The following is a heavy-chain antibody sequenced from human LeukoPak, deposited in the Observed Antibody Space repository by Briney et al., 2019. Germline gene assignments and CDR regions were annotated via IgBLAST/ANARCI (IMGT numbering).Heavy chain of an antibody. CDR3: ARDTQQLPTYYFDY. V-gene: IGHV1-46*01. Sequence: ASVKVSCKASGYTFTSYDINWVRQAPGQGLEWMGIINPSGGSTSYAQKFQGRVTMTRDMSTSTVYMELSSLRSEDTAVYYCARDTQQLPTYYFDYWGQGTLVTVSS. J-gene: IGHJ4*02. D-gene: IGHD6-13*01. CDR2: INPSGGST. CDR1: GYTFTSYD.